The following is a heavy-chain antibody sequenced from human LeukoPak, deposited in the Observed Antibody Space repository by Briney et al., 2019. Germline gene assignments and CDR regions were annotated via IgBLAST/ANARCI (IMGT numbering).Heavy chain of an antibody. CDR3: ARVSYSGSYYYYYYMDV. Sequence: ASVKVSCKASGGTFSSYAISWVRQAPGQGLEWMGWMNPNSGNTGYAQKFQGRVTMTRNTSISTAYMELSSLRSEDTAVYYCARVSYSGSYYYYYYMDVWGKGTTVTISS. V-gene: IGHV1-8*02. CDR2: MNPNSGNT. D-gene: IGHD1-26*01. CDR1: GGTFSSYA. J-gene: IGHJ6*03.